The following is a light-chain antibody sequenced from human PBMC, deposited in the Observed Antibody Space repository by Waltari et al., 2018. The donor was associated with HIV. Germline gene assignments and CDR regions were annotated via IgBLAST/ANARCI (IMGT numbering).Light chain of an antibody. CDR3: QSYDMSQSGSLV. CDR1: RSNIGAGFD. J-gene: IGLJ2*01. V-gene: IGLV1-40*01. CDR2: DNN. Sequence: QSVLTQPPSVSGAPGQRVTIACTGTRSNIGAGFDVHWYQQIPGNAPKLLIYDNNSRPSGVPDRFSGSKSGTSAFLAITGLQSEDEADYYCQSYDMSQSGSLVFGGGTKLTVL.